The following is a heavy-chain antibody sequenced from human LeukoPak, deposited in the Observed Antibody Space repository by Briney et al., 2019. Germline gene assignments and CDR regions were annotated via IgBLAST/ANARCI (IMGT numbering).Heavy chain of an antibody. CDR2: IYYSGST. J-gene: IGHJ6*02. CDR3: ARRRGSYYSDGMDV. V-gene: IGHV4-39*01. D-gene: IGHD1-26*01. Sequence: WVRQAPGKGLEWIGSIYYSGSTYYNPSLKSRVTISVDTSKSQFSLKLSSVTPADTAVYYCARRRGSYYSDGMDVWGQGTTVTVSS.